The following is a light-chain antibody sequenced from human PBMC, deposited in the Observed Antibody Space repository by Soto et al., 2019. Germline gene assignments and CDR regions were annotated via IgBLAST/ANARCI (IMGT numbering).Light chain of an antibody. J-gene: IGLJ2*01. CDR1: NSDVGGYNY. Sequence: QSVLTQPASVSGSPGQSITISCTGTNSDVGGYNYVSWYQQHPGKAPKLIIYEVSNRPSGVSDRFSGSKSGNTASLTISGLQAEDEADYYCSSYTSSSTSRIFGGGTKLTVL. CDR3: SSYTSSSTSRI. V-gene: IGLV2-14*01. CDR2: EVS.